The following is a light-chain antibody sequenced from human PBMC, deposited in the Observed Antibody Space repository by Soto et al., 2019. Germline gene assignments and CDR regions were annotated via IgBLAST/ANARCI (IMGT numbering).Light chain of an antibody. CDR3: QQYGSSPRVT. Sequence: EIVLTQSPGTLSLSPGERATLSCRASQSVSSSYLAWYQQKPGQAPRLLIYGASSMATGIPDRFSGSGSGTDFTLTISRLEPDDFAVYYCQQYGSSPRVTFGPGTKVDIK. CDR2: GAS. CDR1: QSVSSSY. J-gene: IGKJ3*01. V-gene: IGKV3-20*01.